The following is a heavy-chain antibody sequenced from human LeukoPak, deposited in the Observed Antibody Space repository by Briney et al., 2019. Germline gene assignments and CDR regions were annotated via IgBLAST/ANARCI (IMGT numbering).Heavy chain of an antibody. CDR3: ARARDEYYFDY. CDR1: GFTVSSNY. D-gene: IGHD6-6*01. CDR2: IYSGDNT. Sequence: GGSLRLSCAASGFTVSSNYMSWVRQAPGKGLEWVSVIYSGDNTYYADSVKGRFTIFKDNSKNMLYLQMNNLRVEDTAVYYCARARDEYYFDYWGQGALVTVSS. J-gene: IGHJ4*02. V-gene: IGHV3-53*01.